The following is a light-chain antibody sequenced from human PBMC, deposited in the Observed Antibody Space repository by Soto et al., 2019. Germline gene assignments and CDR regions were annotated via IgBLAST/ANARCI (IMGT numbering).Light chain of an antibody. CDR3: QHYNNWPRT. J-gene: IGKJ1*01. V-gene: IGKV3-15*01. Sequence: EIVMTQSPATLSVSPGERATLSCGASKRFGGNLAWYQQKPGQAPRLLIYGASTRATGIPARFSGSGSGTEFTLTISSLQSEDFAVYYCQHYNNWPRTFGQGTKVEIK. CDR2: GAS. CDR1: KRFGGN.